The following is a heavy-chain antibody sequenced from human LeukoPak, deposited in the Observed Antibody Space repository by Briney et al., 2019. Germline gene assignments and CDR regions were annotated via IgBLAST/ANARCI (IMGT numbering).Heavy chain of an antibody. Sequence: PGGSLRLSCAASGFTFSSYGMHWVRQAPGKGLEWVAVIWYDGSNKYYADSVKGRFTISRDNSKNTLYLQMNSLRAEDTAVYYCARDRTAWFGDLLIGYGMDVWGQGTTVTVSS. D-gene: IGHD3-10*01. J-gene: IGHJ6*02. V-gene: IGHV3-33*01. CDR3: ARDRTAWFGDLLIGYGMDV. CDR1: GFTFSSYG. CDR2: IWYDGSNK.